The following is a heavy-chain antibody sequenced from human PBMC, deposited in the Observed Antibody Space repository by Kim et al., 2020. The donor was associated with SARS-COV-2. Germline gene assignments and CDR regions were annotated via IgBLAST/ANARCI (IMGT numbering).Heavy chain of an antibody. D-gene: IGHD2-2*01. CDR1: GGTFSSYA. CDR2: IIPIFGTA. Sequence: SVKVSCKASGGTFSSYAISWVRQAPGQGLEWMGGIIPIFGTANYAQKFQGRVTITADESTSTAYMELSSLRSEDTAVYYCARVEVGAPAARNPYYYYGMDVWGQGTTVTVSS. V-gene: IGHV1-69*13. J-gene: IGHJ6*02. CDR3: ARVEVGAPAARNPYYYYGMDV.